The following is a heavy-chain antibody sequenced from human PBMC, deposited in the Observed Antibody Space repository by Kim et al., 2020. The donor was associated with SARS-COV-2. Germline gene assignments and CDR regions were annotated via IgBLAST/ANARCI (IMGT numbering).Heavy chain of an antibody. V-gene: IGHV3-74*01. Sequence: GGSLRLSCAASGFTFSSYWMHWVRQAPGKGLVWVSRINSDGSSTSYADSVKGRFTISRDNAKNTLYLQMNSLRAEDTAVYYCASTNYDILTGYFVFDPWGQGTLDTVSS. J-gene: IGHJ5*02. CDR3: ASTNYDILTGYFVFDP. D-gene: IGHD3-9*01. CDR2: INSDGSST. CDR1: GFTFSSYW.